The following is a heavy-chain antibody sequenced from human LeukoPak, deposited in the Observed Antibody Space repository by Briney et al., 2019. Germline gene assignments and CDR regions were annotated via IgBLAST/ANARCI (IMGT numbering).Heavy chain of an antibody. CDR1: GGSISSYY. V-gene: IGHV4-59*08. J-gene: IGHJ4*02. D-gene: IGHD3-22*01. Sequence: SETLSLTCTVSGGSISSYYWSWIRQPPGKGLEWIGNIYYSGSTNYNPSLKSRVTISVDTSKNQFSLKLSSVTAADTAVYYCASWDSRGRFDYWGQGTLVTVSS. CDR2: IYYSGST. CDR3: ASWDSRGRFDY.